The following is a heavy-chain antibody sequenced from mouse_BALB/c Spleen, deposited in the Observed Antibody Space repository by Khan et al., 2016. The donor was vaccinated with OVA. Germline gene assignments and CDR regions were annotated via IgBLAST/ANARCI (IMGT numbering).Heavy chain of an antibody. Sequence: VHLQKPEPGLLKPSQSLSLTCTVTGNSITSDYAWNWIRQFPGNKLEWMPYIGYSVSTTYNPSLRSRISITRDTSKNQFFLQLNSVTTEDTATYDCASGRLLLRYPDYFDYWGQGTTLTVSS. J-gene: IGHJ2*01. CDR1: GNSITSDYA. V-gene: IGHV3-2*02. CDR3: ASGRLLLRYPDYFDY. D-gene: IGHD1-1*01. CDR2: IGYSVST.